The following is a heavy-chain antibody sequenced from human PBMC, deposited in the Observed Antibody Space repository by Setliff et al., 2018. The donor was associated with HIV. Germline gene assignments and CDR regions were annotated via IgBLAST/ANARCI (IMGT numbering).Heavy chain of an antibody. CDR3: VRHLSEMAMVDH. J-gene: IGHJ4*02. CDR1: GGSISGFY. CDR2: IYYTGNI. Sequence: SETLSLTCTVSGGSISGFYWNWIRQSAGKGLQWIGRIYYTGNIYYNPSLKSRVTISMDTSKNQFSLKLKSVTAADTAVYSCVRHLSEMAMVDHWGQGTLVTVSS. V-gene: IGHV4-59*05.